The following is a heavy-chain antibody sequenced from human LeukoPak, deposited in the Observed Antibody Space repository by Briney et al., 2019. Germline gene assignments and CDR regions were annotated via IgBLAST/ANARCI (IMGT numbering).Heavy chain of an antibody. CDR3: AREESYSSSSSCDFDY. V-gene: IGHV1-2*02. D-gene: IGHD6-6*01. J-gene: IGHJ4*02. Sequence: ASVKLSCKASGYTFTGYYMHWVRQAPGQGLEWMGWINPNSGGTNYAQKFQGRVTMTRDTSISTAYMELSRLRSDDTAVYYCAREESYSSSSSCDFDYWGQGTLVTVSS. CDR2: INPNSGGT. CDR1: GYTFTGYY.